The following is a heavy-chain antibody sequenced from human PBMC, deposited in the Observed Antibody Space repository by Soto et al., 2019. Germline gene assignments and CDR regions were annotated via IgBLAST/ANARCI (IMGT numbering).Heavy chain of an antibody. Sequence: QVQLVQSGAEVKKPGSSVKVSCKASGGTFSSYAISWVRQAPGQGLEWMGGIIPIFGTANYAQKFQGRVKITAEESTSTAYMELSSLRSEDTAVYYCARVGLELRDYYYGMDVWGQGTTVTVSS. CDR1: GGTFSSYA. V-gene: IGHV1-69*01. CDR3: ARVGLELRDYYYGMDV. CDR2: IIPIFGTA. D-gene: IGHD1-7*01. J-gene: IGHJ6*02.